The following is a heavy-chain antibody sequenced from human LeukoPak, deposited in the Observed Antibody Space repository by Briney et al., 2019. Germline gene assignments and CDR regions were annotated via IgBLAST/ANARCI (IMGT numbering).Heavy chain of an antibody. Sequence: TGGPLRLSCAVSGFTFSSHAIHGVRRSPGKGLEWVSVISHDGSNQYYADSVKRRFTISRDNHKNTLYLQMKSLSAEDKAIYYCARGGDTSTWYRALDSWGQRTLVIVLSDYWDQGTLVTVSS. CDR1: GFTFSSHA. D-gene: IGHD6-13*01. CDR3: ARGGDTSTWYRALDSWGQRTLVIVLSDY. CDR2: ISHDGSNQ. J-gene: IGHJ4*02. V-gene: IGHV3-30*04.